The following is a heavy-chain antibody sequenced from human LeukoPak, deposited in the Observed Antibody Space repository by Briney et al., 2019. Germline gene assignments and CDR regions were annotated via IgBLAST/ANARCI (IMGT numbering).Heavy chain of an antibody. V-gene: IGHV1-8*02. D-gene: IGHD3-22*01. CDR2: INPNSGNT. J-gene: IGHJ4*02. Sequence: ASVKVSCRASGYTFTGYYMHWVQQAPGQGLEWMGWINPNSGNTGYAQKFQGRVTMTRNTSISTAYMELSSLRSEDTAVYYCARVVAAEYYYDSSGYYFGDYWGQGTLVTVSS. CDR3: ARVVAAEYYYDSSGYYFGDY. CDR1: GYTFTGYY.